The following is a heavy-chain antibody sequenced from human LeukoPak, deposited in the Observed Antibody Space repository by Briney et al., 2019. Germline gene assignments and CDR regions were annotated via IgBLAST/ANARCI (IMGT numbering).Heavy chain of an antibody. J-gene: IGHJ3*02. CDR2: INPNSGGT. CDR1: GYTFTGYY. D-gene: IGHD3-10*01. CDR3: ARAMADALGAFDI. Sequence: GASVKVSCKASGYTFTGYYMHWVRQAPGQGLEWMGWINPNSGGTNYAQKFQGWVTMTRDTSISTAYMELSRLRSDDTAVYYCARAMADALGAFDIWGQGTMVTVSS. V-gene: IGHV1-2*04.